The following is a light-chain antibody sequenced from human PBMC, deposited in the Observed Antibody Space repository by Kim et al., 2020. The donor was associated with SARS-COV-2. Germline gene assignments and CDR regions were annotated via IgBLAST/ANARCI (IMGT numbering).Light chain of an antibody. V-gene: IGKV1-39*01. Sequence: SAPVGDRVTITCRASQSIRSYLNWYQQKPGKAPKLLIYAASSLQSGVPSRFSGSGSGTDFTLTISSLQPEDFATYYCQQSYSTLYTFGQGTKLEI. J-gene: IGKJ2*01. CDR3: QQSYSTLYT. CDR2: AAS. CDR1: QSIRSY.